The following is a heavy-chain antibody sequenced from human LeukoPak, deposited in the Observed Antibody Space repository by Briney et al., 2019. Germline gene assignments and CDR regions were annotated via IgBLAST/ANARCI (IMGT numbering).Heavy chain of an antibody. D-gene: IGHD2-2*01. CDR2: INPSGGST. J-gene: IGHJ4*02. V-gene: IGHV1-46*01. CDR1: GYTFTSYY. CDR3: ARDISHCSSTSCYSL. Sequence: ASVKVSCKASGYTFTSYYMHWVRQAPGQGLEWMGIINPSGGSTNYAQKLQGRVTMTTDTSTSTAYMELSSLRSEDTAVYYCARDISHCSSTSCYSLWGQGTLVTVSS.